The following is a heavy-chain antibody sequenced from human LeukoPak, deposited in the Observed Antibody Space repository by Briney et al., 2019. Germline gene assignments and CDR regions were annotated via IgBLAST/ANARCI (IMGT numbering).Heavy chain of an antibody. V-gene: IGHV4-39*07. Sequence: PSETLSLTCTVSGGSISSSSYYWGWIRQPPGKGLEWIGSIYYSGSTYYNPSLKSRVTTSVDTSKNQFSLKLSSVTAADTAVYYCARDPTMVRGVLSSYYYYGMDVWGQGTTVTVSS. CDR2: IYYSGST. D-gene: IGHD3-10*01. J-gene: IGHJ6*02. CDR1: GGSISSSSYY. CDR3: ARDPTMVRGVLSSYYYYGMDV.